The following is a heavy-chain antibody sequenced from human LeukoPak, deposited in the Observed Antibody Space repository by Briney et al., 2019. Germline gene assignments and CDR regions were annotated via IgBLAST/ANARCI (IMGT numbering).Heavy chain of an antibody. V-gene: IGHV3-30*04. D-gene: IGHD6-13*01. CDR2: ISYDGNNI. CDR1: GFTYSSYA. CDR3: ARGPPSSSWSYTRFDY. Sequence: QPARSLRLSCAASGFTYSSYAMHWVRQAPGKGLEWVAVISYDGNNIYYADSVKGRFTISRHNSKNTLYLQRNSLRAEDTAVYYCARGPPSSSWSYTRFDYWGQGTLVTVSS. J-gene: IGHJ4*02.